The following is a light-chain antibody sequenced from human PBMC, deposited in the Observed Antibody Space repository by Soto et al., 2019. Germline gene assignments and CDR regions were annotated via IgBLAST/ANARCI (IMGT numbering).Light chain of an antibody. V-gene: IGKV1-9*01. CDR3: QQLNAYPIT. Sequence: GDRVTITCRASQSISSYLNWYQQKPGKAPKLLIYGASTLQSGVPSRFSGSGSGTEFTLTISSLQPEDFATYYCQQLNAYPITFGQGTRLEIK. CDR1: QSISSY. CDR2: GAS. J-gene: IGKJ5*01.